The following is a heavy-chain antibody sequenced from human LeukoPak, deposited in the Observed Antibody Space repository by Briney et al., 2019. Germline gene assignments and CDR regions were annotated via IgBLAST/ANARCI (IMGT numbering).Heavy chain of an antibody. CDR1: GYSISSGYY. CDR3: ARHALERQLAESWYDP. Sequence: SETLSLTCTVSGYSISSGYYWGWIRQPPGKGLEWIGNIYHSGSSNYNPSLQSRVTISVDVSKSQFSLRLSSVTAADTAVYYCARHALERQLAESWYDPWGQGTLVTVSS. CDR2: IYHSGSS. V-gene: IGHV4-38-2*02. J-gene: IGHJ5*02. D-gene: IGHD6-13*01.